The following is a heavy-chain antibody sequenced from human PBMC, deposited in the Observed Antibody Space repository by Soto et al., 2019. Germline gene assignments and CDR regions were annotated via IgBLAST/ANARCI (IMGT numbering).Heavy chain of an antibody. CDR3: VSDQKREDFGTSCPNWFVT. V-gene: IGHV3-21*06. D-gene: IGHD2-2*01. J-gene: IGHJ5*02. CDR2: ISSTSIYI. CDR1: GLTFSTYI. Sequence: PGGSLRLSCVVSGLTFSTYIMNWVRQTPGKGLEWVSSISSTSIYIYYRDSVKARFTISRDNAKNSLYLQMNGLRVEDTAVYYCVSDQKREDFGTSCPNWFVTWGQGALVTVSS.